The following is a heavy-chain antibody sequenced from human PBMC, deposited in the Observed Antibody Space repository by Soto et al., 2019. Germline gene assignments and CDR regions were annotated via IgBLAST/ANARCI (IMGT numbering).Heavy chain of an antibody. J-gene: IGHJ4*02. D-gene: IGHD6-19*01. Sequence: GGSLRLSCAASGFTFSSYAMTWVRQAPGKGLEWVSAISGSGGSTYYADSVKGQFTISRDNAMNSLYLQMNTLRAEDTAVYYCARDIVAGSGWYTFDYWGQGTPVTVSS. CDR3: ARDIVAGSGWYTFDY. CDR1: GFTFSSYA. CDR2: ISGSGGST. V-gene: IGHV3-23*01.